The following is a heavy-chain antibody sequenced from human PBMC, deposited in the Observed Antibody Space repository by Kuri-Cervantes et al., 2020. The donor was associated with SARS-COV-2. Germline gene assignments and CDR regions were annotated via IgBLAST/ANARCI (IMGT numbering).Heavy chain of an antibody. D-gene: IGHD3-3*01. CDR2: ISGSGGST. J-gene: IGHJ4*02. Sequence: GESLKISCAASGFTFSSYGMHWVRQAPGKGLEWVSAISGSGGSTYYADSVKGRFTISRDNSKNTLYLHMNSLRAEDTAIYYCAKILGITIFGVTINPQFDYWGQGTLVTVSS. CDR1: GFTFSSYG. V-gene: IGHV3-23*01. CDR3: AKILGITIFGVTINPQFDY.